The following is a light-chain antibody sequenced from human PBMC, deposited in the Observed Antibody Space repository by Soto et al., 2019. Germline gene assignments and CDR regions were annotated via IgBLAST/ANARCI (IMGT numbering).Light chain of an antibody. CDR1: QFVSTR. Sequence: EIVVTQSPATLSASPGERVTLSCRASQFVSTRLAWYQQRPGQVPRLLIYGASTRATGIPARFSGSGAGTEVTLTISSLQSEDFAVYYCQQYNNWLALTFGGGTKVEIK. J-gene: IGKJ4*01. CDR3: QQYNNWLALT. V-gene: IGKV3-15*01. CDR2: GAS.